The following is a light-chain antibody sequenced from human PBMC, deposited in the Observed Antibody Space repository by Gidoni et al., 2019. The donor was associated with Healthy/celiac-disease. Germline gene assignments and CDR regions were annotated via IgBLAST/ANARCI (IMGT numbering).Light chain of an antibody. Sequence: EIVMTQSPATRSVSTGERATLSCRASQSVSSNLAWYQQKPGQAPRLLIYGASTRATGIPARFSGSGSGTEFTLTISSLQSEDFAVYYCQQYNNWPPTFGQGTKVEIK. CDR2: GAS. J-gene: IGKJ1*01. V-gene: IGKV3-15*01. CDR3: QQYNNWPPT. CDR1: QSVSSN.